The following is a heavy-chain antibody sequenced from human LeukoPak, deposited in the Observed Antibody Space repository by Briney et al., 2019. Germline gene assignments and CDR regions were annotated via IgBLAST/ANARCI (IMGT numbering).Heavy chain of an antibody. D-gene: IGHD4-11*01. CDR1: GYTFTSYY. J-gene: IGHJ6*02. CDR3: ARDQSPTFNYYYYGMDV. Sequence: ASVKVSCKASGYTFTSYYMHWVRQAPGQGLEWMGIINPSGGSTSYAQEFQGRVTMTRDTSTSTVYMELSSLRSDDTAVYYCARDQSPTFNYYYYGMDVWGQGTTVTVSS. V-gene: IGHV1-46*01. CDR2: INPSGGST.